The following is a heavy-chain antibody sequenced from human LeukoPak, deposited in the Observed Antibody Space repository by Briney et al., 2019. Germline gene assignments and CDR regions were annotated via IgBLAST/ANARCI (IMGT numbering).Heavy chain of an antibody. CDR3: AKELYNYGDYGAEGLDV. V-gene: IGHV3-30*18. D-gene: IGHD4-17*01. CDR1: VFTFSNYC. CDR2: ISYDGSSE. J-gene: IGHJ6*02. Sequence: GRSLRLSCAVSVFTFSNYCMHWVRHAPGKGREWLVLISYDGSSEYYAGSVKGRFTISRDNSKITVYLQMNSLKAEDTAVYYCAKELYNYGDYGAEGLDVGGQGTTVTVS.